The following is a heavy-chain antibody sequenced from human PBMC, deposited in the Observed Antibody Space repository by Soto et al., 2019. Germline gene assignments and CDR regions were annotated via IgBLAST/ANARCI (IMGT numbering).Heavy chain of an antibody. J-gene: IGHJ4*02. D-gene: IGHD3-22*01. CDR2: ISYDGSNK. CDR1: GFTFSSYA. CDR3: AREYYDSSGYGGPDY. Sequence: GGSLRLSCAASGFTFSSYAMHWVRQAPGKGLEWVAVISYDGSNKYYADSVKGRFTISRDNSKNTLYLQMNSLRAEDTAVYYCAREYYDSSGYGGPDYWGQGTLVTVSS. V-gene: IGHV3-30-3*01.